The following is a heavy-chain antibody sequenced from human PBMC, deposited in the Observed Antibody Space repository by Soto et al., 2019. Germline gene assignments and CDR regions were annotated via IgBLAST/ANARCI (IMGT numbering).Heavy chain of an antibody. CDR1: GFTFSDYY. V-gene: IGHV3-11*01. D-gene: IGHD5-18*01. CDR3: ARVNPDVDTAISFDY. CDR2: ISSSGSTI. J-gene: IGHJ4*02. Sequence: GGSLRLSCAASGFTFSDYYVSWIRQAPGKGLEWVSYISSSGSTIYYADSVKGRFTISRDNAKNSLYLQMNSLRAEDTAVYYCARVNPDVDTAISFDYWGQGTLVTVSS.